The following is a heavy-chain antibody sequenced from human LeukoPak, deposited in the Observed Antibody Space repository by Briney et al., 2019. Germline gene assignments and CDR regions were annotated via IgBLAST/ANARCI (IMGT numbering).Heavy chain of an antibody. J-gene: IGHJ4*02. CDR2: IRSYSSYI. V-gene: IGHV3-21*01. D-gene: IGHD3-3*01. CDR1: GFTFDTYN. Sequence: PGGSLRLSCAASGFTFDTYNFNWVRQAPGKGLEWVATIRSYSSYIHYADSVKGRFIISRDDAKKSMYLQMNSLRVEDTAVYYCARKGSSDYDFWSGYQYYFDYWGQGTLVTVSS. CDR3: ARKGSSDYDFWSGYQYYFDY.